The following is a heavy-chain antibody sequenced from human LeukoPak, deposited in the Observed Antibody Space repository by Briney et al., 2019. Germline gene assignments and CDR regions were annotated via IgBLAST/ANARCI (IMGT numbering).Heavy chain of an antibody. D-gene: IGHD1-26*01. J-gene: IGHJ3*02. Sequence: GASVKVSCKASGYTFTSYGVSWVRQAPGQGLEWMGWISAYNGNTNYAQKLQGRVTMTTDTSTSTAYMELSSLRSEDTAVYYCARGGAVLSDDAFDIWGQGTMVTVSS. CDR2: ISAYNGNT. V-gene: IGHV1-18*01. CDR1: GYTFTSYG. CDR3: ARGGAVLSDDAFDI.